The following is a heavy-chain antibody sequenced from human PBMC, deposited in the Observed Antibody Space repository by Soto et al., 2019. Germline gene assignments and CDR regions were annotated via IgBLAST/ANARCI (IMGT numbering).Heavy chain of an antibody. J-gene: IGHJ4*02. CDR3: ARENYGDYSDFDY. Sequence: TLSLTCTVSGGSISSGGYYWSWIRQHPGKGLEWIGYIYYSGSTYYNPSLKSRVTISVDTSKNQFSLKLSSVTAADTAVYYCARENYGDYSDFDYWGQGTLVTVSS. CDR2: IYYSGST. CDR1: GGSISSGGYY. D-gene: IGHD4-17*01. V-gene: IGHV4-31*03.